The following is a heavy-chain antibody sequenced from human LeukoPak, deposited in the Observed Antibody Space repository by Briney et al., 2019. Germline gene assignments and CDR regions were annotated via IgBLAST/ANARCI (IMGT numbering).Heavy chain of an antibody. Sequence: SETPSLTCTVSGGSFRSSTYYWGWIRQPPGKGLEWIGSIYYSGNTYYNQSLKSRVTISVDTSKNQFSLKLTSVTAADTAVYYCARHYYDSSGYYPWYFDYWGQGTLVTVSS. J-gene: IGHJ4*02. D-gene: IGHD3-22*01. V-gene: IGHV4-39*01. CDR1: GGSFRSSTYY. CDR3: ARHYYDSSGYYPWYFDY. CDR2: IYYSGNT.